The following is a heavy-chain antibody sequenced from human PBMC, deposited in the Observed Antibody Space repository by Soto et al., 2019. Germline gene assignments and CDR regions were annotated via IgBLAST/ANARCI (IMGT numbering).Heavy chain of an antibody. CDR3: ARDLIPLGPYDSSGYHNDY. CDR2: ISYDGSNK. CDR1: GFTFSSYA. D-gene: IGHD3-22*01. V-gene: IGHV3-30-3*01. J-gene: IGHJ4*02. Sequence: TGGSLRLSCAASGFTFSSYAMHWVRQAPGKGLEWVAVISYDGSNKYYADSVKGRFTISRDNSKNTLYLQMNSLRAEDTAVYYCARDLIPLGPYDSSGYHNDYWGQGTLVTVSS.